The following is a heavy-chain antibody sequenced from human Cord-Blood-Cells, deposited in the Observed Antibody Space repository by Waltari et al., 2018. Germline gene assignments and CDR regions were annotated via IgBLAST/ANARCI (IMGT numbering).Heavy chain of an antibody. CDR2: INHNGST. V-gene: IGHV4-34*01. CDR1: GGSFSGSY. D-gene: IGHD7-27*01. CDR3: ASSGAGNWYFDL. J-gene: IGHJ2*01. Sequence: QVQLQQWGAGLLKPSETLSLTCAVYGGSFSGSYWSWIRQPPGKGLEWIGEINHNGSTNYNPSLKSRVTISVDTSKNQFSLKLSSVTAADTAVYYCASSGAGNWYFDLWGRGTLVTVSS.